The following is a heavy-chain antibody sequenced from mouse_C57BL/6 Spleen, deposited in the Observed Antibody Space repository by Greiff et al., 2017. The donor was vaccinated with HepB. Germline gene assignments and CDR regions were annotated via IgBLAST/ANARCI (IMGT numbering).Heavy chain of an antibody. CDR3: ARGGGSRYDYLDY. D-gene: IGHD1-1*01. J-gene: IGHJ2*01. V-gene: IGHV1-72*01. Sequence: VQLQQPGAELVKPGASVKLSCKASGYTFTSYWMHWVKQRPGRGLEWIGRIDPNSGGTKYNEKFKSKATLTVDKASSTAYMQLSSLTSEDSAVYFCARGGGSRYDYLDYWGQGTTLTVSS. CDR1: GYTFTSYW. CDR2: IDPNSGGT.